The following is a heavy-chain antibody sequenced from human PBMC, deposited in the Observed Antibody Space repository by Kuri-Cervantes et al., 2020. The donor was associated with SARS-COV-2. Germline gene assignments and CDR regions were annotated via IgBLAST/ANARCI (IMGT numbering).Heavy chain of an antibody. V-gene: IGHV3-21*01. Sequence: LSLTCAASGFTFNSHSMNWVRQAPGKGLEWVSCTSSGSTYIYYVDSVKGRFTISRDNAKNSLYLQMNSLRAEDTAVYYCARAGGSGGTSNYYYYMDVWGKGTTVTVSS. J-gene: IGHJ6*03. CDR3: ARAGGSGGTSNYYYYMDV. D-gene: IGHD2-15*01. CDR2: TSSGSTYI. CDR1: GFTFNSHS.